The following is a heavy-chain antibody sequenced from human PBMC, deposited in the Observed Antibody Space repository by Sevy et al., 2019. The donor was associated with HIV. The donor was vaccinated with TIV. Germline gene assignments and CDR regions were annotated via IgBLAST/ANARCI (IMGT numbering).Heavy chain of an antibody. CDR1: GFTFSSYW. D-gene: IGHD2-8*01. J-gene: IGHJ6*02. V-gene: IGHV3-7*01. CDR2: IKQDGSEK. Sequence: GGSLRLSCAASGFTFSSYWMSWVRQAPGKGLEWVANIKQDGSEKYYVHSVKGRFTISRDNAKNSLYLQMNSLRAEDTAVYYCARVRGFGTNGVCPYYYYYGMDVWGQGTTVTVSS. CDR3: ARVRGFGTNGVCPYYYYYGMDV.